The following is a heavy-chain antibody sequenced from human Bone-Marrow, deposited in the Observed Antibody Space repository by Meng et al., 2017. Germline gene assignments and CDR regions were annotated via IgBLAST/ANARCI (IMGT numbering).Heavy chain of an antibody. CDR2: INSDGSST. V-gene: IGHV3-74*01. CDR3: ARDKYDYVWGSFHGMDV. J-gene: IGHJ6*02. Sequence: GESLKISCAASGFTFSSYWMHWVRQAPGKGLVWVSRINSDGSSTSYADSVKGRFTISRDNAKNTLYLQMNSLRAEDTAVYYCARDKYDYVWGSFHGMDVWGQGTTVTVSS. D-gene: IGHD3-16*01. CDR1: GFTFSSYW.